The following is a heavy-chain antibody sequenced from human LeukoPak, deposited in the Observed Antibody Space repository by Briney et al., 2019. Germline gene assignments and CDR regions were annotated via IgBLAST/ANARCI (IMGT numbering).Heavy chain of an antibody. Sequence: TSQTLSLTCAVSGGSITSGGYSWSWVRQPPGKALEWIGYIYHSVTTHYSPSLKSRVSISVDRSKNQFSLKLNSVTAADTAVYYCARAHSGYYYFDYWGQGTLVTVSS. J-gene: IGHJ4*02. CDR3: ARAHSGYYYFDY. D-gene: IGHD5-12*01. CDR1: GGSITSGGYS. CDR2: IYHSVTT. V-gene: IGHV4-30-2*01.